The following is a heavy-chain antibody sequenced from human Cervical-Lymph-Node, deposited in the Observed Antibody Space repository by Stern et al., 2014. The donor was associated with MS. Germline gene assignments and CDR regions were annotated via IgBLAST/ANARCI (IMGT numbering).Heavy chain of an antibody. CDR3: ARQYSNYPDY. CDR2: IGPTTGAT. CDR1: GYTFTGHY. Sequence: VQLVESGAEVRKPGASVKVSCKASGYTFTGHYVHWMRQAPGQGLEWMGRIGPTTGATNYAPKFQGWVTLTSDTSISTAYMELTGLKSDDTAIYYCARQYSNYPDYWGQGTLVTVSS. J-gene: IGHJ4*02. D-gene: IGHD4-11*01. V-gene: IGHV1-2*04.